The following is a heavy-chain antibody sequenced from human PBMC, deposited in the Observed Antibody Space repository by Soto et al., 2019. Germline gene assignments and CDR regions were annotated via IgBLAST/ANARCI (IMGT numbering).Heavy chain of an antibody. V-gene: IGHV4-30-2*01. CDR2: VTHSGTA. Sequence: PSETLSLTCAVSGGSIDSGAFSLSWIRQPPGKGLEWVGYVTHSGTAYSIPSLNGRLTLSVDSSQTQFSLKLTSVTAADSAFYYCARIHWAQSSLDYWGRGILVTVSS. J-gene: IGHJ4*02. CDR3: ARIHWAQSSLDY. D-gene: IGHD6-19*01. CDR1: GGSIDSGAFS.